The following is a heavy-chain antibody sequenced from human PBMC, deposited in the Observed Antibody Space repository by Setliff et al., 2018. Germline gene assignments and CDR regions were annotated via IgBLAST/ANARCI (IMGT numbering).Heavy chain of an antibody. V-gene: IGHV1-8*03. CDR2: MNPNSGNT. CDR3: ARGLGSYYYYYMDV. Sequence: ASVKVSCKASGYTFTSYDINWVRQATGQGLEWMGWMNPNSGNTGYAQKFQGRVTIIRNTSISTAYMELSSLRSEDTAVYYCARGLGSYYYYYMDVWGKGTTVTVSS. J-gene: IGHJ6*03. CDR1: GYTFTSYD. D-gene: IGHD7-27*01.